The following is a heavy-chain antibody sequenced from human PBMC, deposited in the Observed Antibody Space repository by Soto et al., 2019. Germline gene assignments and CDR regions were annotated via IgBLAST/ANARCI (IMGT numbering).Heavy chain of an antibody. J-gene: IGHJ6*02. Sequence: VVSLRISCAASGFTVSTKYMSWVRQAPGKGLEWVSVIYGGGTTYYADSVKGRFTISRDNSKNALFLQVNSLRAEDTAVYYCTTDGYSNYRYYYYGMDVWGQGTTVTVSS. V-gene: IGHV3-53*01. D-gene: IGHD4-4*01. CDR1: GFTVSTKY. CDR3: TTDGYSNYRYYYYGMDV. CDR2: IYGGGTT.